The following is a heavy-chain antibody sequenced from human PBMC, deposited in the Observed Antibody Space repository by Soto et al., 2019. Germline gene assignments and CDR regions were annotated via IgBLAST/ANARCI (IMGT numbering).Heavy chain of an antibody. CDR3: GKGIAFKTNGPMAAVGVDY. CDR1: GYTFRNYG. CDR2: ISFDGSEE. D-gene: IGHD2-8*01. J-gene: IGHJ4*02. Sequence: GGSLRLSCAASGYTFRNYGMHWVRQAPGKGLEWVAMISFDGSEESYTDAVKGRFTLSRDNSKNTLYLQMTSLRAEDTALYYCGKGIAFKTNGPMAAVGVDYWGPGTLVTVSS. V-gene: IGHV3-30*18.